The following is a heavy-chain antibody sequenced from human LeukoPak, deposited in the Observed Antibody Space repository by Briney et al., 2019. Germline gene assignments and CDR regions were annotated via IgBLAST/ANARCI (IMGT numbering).Heavy chain of an antibody. CDR1: GGTFSSYA. CDR3: ARGPHWDPHFDY. Sequence: ASVKVSCKASGGTFSSYAISWVRQAPGQGLERMGWINPNSGGTNYAQKFQGRVTMTRDTSISTAYMELSRLRSDDTAVYYCARGPHWDPHFDYWGQGTLVTVSS. D-gene: IGHD7-27*01. V-gene: IGHV1-2*02. J-gene: IGHJ4*02. CDR2: INPNSGGT.